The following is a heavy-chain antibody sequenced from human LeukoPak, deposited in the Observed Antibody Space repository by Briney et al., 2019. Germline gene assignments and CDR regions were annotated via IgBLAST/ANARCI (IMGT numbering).Heavy chain of an antibody. CDR3: ARDPRGSGSADY. Sequence: PSETLSPTCTVSGTSISSYYWSWIRQPPGKGLEWIGYIYYSGSTKYNPSLKSRVTISVDTSKNQFSLKLSSVTAADTAVYYCARDPRGSGSADYWGQGTLVTVSS. J-gene: IGHJ4*02. CDR1: GTSISSYY. V-gene: IGHV4-59*01. CDR2: IYYSGST. D-gene: IGHD3-10*01.